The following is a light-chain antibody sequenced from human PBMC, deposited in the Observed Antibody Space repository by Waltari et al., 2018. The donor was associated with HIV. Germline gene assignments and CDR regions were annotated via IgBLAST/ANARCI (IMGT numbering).Light chain of an antibody. CDR3: QQYLSNRT. V-gene: IGKV4-1*01. CDR2: WAS. Sequence: DIVMTQSPDSLSVSLGERATINCKSRQSLFFSSNNKNYLAWYQQKPSQPPKLLIYWASTRDSGVPDRFSGSGSGTDFTLTITNVQAEDVAVYYCQQYLSNRTFGQGTKVEIK. J-gene: IGKJ1*01. CDR1: QSLFFSSNNKNY.